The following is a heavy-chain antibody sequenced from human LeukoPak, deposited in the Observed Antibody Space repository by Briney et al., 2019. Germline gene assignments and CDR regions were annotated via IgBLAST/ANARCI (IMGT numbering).Heavy chain of an antibody. CDR1: GFTFSSYA. J-gene: IGHJ3*02. CDR2: ISGSGGST. CDR3: ARDWWELLLVGAFDI. V-gene: IGHV3-23*01. Sequence: PGGSLRLSCAASGFTFSSYAMSWVRQAPGKGLEWVSAISGSGGSTYYADSVKGRFTISRDNAKNSLYLQMNSLRAEDTAVYYCARDWWELLLVGAFDIWGQGTMVTVSS. D-gene: IGHD1-26*01.